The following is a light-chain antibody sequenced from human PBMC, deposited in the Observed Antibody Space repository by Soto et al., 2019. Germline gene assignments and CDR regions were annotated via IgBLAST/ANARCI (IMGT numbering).Light chain of an antibody. CDR1: QSLSSSY. Sequence: EIVLTQSPVTLSFSQVERSILSFRASQSLSSSYFAWYQHKPGQGPRLLIYGAFTRATGIPDRFSGSGSGTDFTLTISRLEPEDFAVYYCQQHETLITFGQGTRLENK. J-gene: IGKJ5*01. V-gene: IGKV3-20*01. CDR2: GAF. CDR3: QQHETLIT.